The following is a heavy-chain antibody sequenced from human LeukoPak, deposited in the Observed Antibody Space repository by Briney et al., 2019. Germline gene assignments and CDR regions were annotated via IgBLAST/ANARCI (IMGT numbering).Heavy chain of an antibody. D-gene: IGHD2-8*01. CDR2: IYTSGST. CDR1: GGSISSGSYY. Sequence: SETLSLTCTVSGGSISSGSYYWRWIRQPAGKGLEWIGRIYTSGSTNYNPSLKSRVTISVDTSKNQFSLKLSSVTAADTAVYYCARDGRLYHEYRLYWYFDLWGRGTLVTVSS. CDR3: ARDGRLYHEYRLYWYFDL. J-gene: IGHJ2*01. V-gene: IGHV4-61*02.